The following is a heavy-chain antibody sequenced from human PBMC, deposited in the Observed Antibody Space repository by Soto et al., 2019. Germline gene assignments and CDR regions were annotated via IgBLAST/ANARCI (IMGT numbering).Heavy chain of an antibody. Sequence: GGSLRLSCAASGFTFSSYGMHWVRQAPGKGLEWVAVISYDGSNKYYADSVKGRFTISRDNSKNTLYLQMNSLRAEDTAVYYCAKDSSTIFGPFDYWGQGTLVTVSS. J-gene: IGHJ4*02. V-gene: IGHV3-30*18. D-gene: IGHD3-3*01. CDR1: GFTFSSYG. CDR2: ISYDGSNK. CDR3: AKDSSTIFGPFDY.